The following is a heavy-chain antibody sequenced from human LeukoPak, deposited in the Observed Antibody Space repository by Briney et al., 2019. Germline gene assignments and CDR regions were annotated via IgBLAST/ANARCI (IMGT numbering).Heavy chain of an antibody. CDR3: ARGTLYSGWSYYFDY. CDR1: GGSISSGSYY. D-gene: IGHD6-19*01. J-gene: IGHJ4*02. CDR2: IYTSGST. Sequence: SETLSPTCTVSGGSISSGSYYWSWIRQPAGKGLEWIGRIYTSGSTNYNPSLKSRVTISVDTSKNHFSLRLSSVTAADTAMYYCARGTLYSGWSYYFDYWGQGSQVTVSS. V-gene: IGHV4-61*02.